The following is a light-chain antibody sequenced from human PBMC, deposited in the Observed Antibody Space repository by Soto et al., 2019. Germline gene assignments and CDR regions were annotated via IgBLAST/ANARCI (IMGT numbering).Light chain of an antibody. V-gene: IGKV3-20*01. J-gene: IGKJ4*01. Sequence: ETVMTQSPATLSVSPGERATLSCRASQSISSNLAWYQQKPGQAPRLLIYGASSRATGIPDRFSGSGSGTDFNLTISKLEPEDFAVYYCQQFGVSPTFGGGTKVDIK. CDR3: QQFGVSPT. CDR2: GAS. CDR1: QSISSN.